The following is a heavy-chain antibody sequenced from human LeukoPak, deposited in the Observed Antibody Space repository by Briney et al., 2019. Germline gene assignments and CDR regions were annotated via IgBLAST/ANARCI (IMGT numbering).Heavy chain of an antibody. V-gene: IGHV3-11*01. CDR2: ISSSGYSI. J-gene: IGHJ4*02. Sequence: PGGSLRLSCAASGFTFSDYYMSWIRQAPGKGLEWVSYISSSGYSIYSADSVKGRFSISRDNAKNSLYLQMNSLRAEGTAVYYCARDRYGSESYYSFDYWGQGTLVTVSS. D-gene: IGHD3-10*01. CDR1: GFTFSDYY. CDR3: ARDRYGSESYYSFDY.